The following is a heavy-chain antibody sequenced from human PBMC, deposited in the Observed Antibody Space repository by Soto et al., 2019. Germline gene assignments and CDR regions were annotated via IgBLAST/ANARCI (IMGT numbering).Heavy chain of an antibody. D-gene: IGHD3-22*01. Sequence: GESLKISCRTSGYKFTSSWIAWVRQMPGKGLEWMGIIFPSDSDTRYSPSFQGQVTISADRSTSTVFLQWASLKASDTAVYFCARKDKSGYFNWFDPWGQGSLVTVSS. CDR3: ARKDKSGYFNWFDP. CDR2: IFPSDSDT. J-gene: IGHJ5*02. CDR1: GYKFTSSW. V-gene: IGHV5-51*01.